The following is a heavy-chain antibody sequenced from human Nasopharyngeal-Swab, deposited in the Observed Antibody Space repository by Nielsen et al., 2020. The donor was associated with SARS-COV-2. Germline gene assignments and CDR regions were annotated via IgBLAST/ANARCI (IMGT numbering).Heavy chain of an antibody. D-gene: IGHD3-22*01. CDR2: ISSTSNCI. CDR3: ARGCRRGSYYDNIGADS. Sequence: GESLKISCSVSEFTFSDYVMNWVRQAPGKGLEWVSSISSTSNCIFYADSVKGRFTISRDNTKNSLYLQMNTLRVADTAVYYCARGCRRGSYYDNIGADSWGQGTLVTVSS. CDR1: EFTFSDYV. V-gene: IGHV3-21*01. J-gene: IGHJ4*02.